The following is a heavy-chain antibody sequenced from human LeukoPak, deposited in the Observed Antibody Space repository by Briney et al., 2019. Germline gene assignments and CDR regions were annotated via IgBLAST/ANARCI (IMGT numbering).Heavy chain of an antibody. V-gene: IGHV3-7*03. Sequence: GGSLRLSCAASGFTFSSSWMNWVCQAPGKGLEWVANIKQDGSEKYYVDSVKGRFTISRDNTKNSLYLQMNSLRAEDTAVYYCVSGWYYFDYWGQGTLVTVSS. J-gene: IGHJ4*02. D-gene: IGHD6-19*01. CDR3: VSGWYYFDY. CDR2: IKQDGSEK. CDR1: GFTFSSSW.